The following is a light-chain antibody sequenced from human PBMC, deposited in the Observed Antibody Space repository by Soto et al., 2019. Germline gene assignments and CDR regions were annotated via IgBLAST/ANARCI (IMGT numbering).Light chain of an antibody. CDR2: LNSDGSH. J-gene: IGLJ3*02. CDR3: QTGGTGIQV. CDR1: SGHSSYD. Sequence: QSVLTQSPSASASLGASVKLTCTLSSGHSSYDIAWHQQQPEKGPRYLMNLNSDGSHSKGDGIPDRFSGSSSGAERYLSICSLQSEDEADYYCQTGGTGIQVFGGGTKLTVL. V-gene: IGLV4-69*01.